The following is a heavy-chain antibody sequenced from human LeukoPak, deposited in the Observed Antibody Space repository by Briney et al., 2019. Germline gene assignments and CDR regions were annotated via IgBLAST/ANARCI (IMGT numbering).Heavy chain of an antibody. CDR3: AREIYGDLTFFDY. Sequence: RTGGSLRLSCAASGFTFSSYSMNWVRQAPGKGLEWVSSISSSSSYIYYADSVKGRFTISRDNAKNSLYLQMNSLRAEDTAVYYCAREIYGDLTFFDYWGQGTLVTVSS. CDR1: GFTFSSYS. D-gene: IGHD4-17*01. V-gene: IGHV3-21*01. CDR2: ISSSSSYI. J-gene: IGHJ4*02.